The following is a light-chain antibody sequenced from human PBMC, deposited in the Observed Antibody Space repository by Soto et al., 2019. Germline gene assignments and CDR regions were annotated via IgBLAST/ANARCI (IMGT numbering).Light chain of an antibody. CDR3: QQGIRFPFT. Sequence: DIQITQSPSSVSASVGDRVTVTCRASQNVSTWLTWYQQTPGKAPNLLIYGASTLQRGVPSRFSGSGSGTEFTLTISSLQPEDFAIYFCQQGIRFPFTFGPGTRVDFK. J-gene: IGKJ3*01. CDR2: GAS. CDR1: QNVSTW. V-gene: IGKV1-12*01.